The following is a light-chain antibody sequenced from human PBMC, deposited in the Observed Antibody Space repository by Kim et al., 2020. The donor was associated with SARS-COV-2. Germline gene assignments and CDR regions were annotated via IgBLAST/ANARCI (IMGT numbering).Light chain of an antibody. Sequence: DIQMTQSPSSLSASVGDRVTITGRASQSISMYLNWYQQKPGKAPNLLFFTASTLQSGVPSRFSGSGSGTDFTLTLSSLQPEDFATYLCQPSHNPPLLNFGQGARME. CDR1: QSISMY. V-gene: IGKV1-39*01. CDR2: TAS. J-gene: IGKJ5*01. CDR3: QPSHNPPLLN.